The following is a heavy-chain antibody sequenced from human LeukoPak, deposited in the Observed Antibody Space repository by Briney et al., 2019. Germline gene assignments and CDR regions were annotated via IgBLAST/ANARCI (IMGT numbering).Heavy chain of an antibody. J-gene: IGHJ4*02. CDR1: GFTFGIYA. Sequence: GGSLRLSCAASGFTFGIYALHWVRQAPGKGLEWVALISYDGNNKYYADSVKGRFTISRDNSKNTLYLQMSSLRAEDTAVYYCARPYDFYDGSDYYYSVAYWGQGTLVTVSS. D-gene: IGHD3-22*01. CDR2: ISYDGNNK. CDR3: ARPYDFYDGSDYYYSVAY. V-gene: IGHV3-30*04.